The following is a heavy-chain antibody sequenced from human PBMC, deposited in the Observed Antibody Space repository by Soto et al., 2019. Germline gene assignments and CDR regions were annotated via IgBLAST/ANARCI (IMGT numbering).Heavy chain of an antibody. D-gene: IGHD6-13*01. Sequence: EVQLVKSGGGLVQPGGFLRLSCAASGFTFSDYWMSWVRQTPGKGLEWVAKINQGGSDIYYVDSVRGRFTISRDNAKSSLYLQMNSLGVEDTAVYYCVPESRSSSWFHCGLGTMVTVSS. V-gene: IGHV3-7*01. CDR2: INQGGSDI. J-gene: IGHJ3*01. CDR1: GFTFSDYW. CDR3: VPESRSSSWFH.